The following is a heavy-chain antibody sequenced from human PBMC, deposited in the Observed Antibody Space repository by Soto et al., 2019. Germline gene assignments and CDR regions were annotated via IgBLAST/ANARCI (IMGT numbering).Heavy chain of an antibody. D-gene: IGHD5-18*01. V-gene: IGHV3-7*01. CDR1: GFTFSSSW. J-gene: IGHJ4*02. Sequence: GGSLRLSCAASGFTFSSSWMHWVRQAPGKGLVWVAHIKEDGSEKYYVDSVKGRFTISRDNAKNSLYLQMNSLRAEDTAVYYCARAYVDTAMANDYWGQGTLVTVSS. CDR2: IKEDGSEK. CDR3: ARAYVDTAMANDY.